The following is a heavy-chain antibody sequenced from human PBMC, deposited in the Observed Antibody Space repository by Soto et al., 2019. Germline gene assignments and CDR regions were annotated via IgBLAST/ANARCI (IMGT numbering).Heavy chain of an antibody. CDR1: GYTFTSYA. Sequence: QVQLVQSGAEVNKPGASVKVSCKASGYTFTSYAMHWVRQAPGQRLEWMGWINAGNGNTKFSQKFQGRVTITRDTSASTAYMELSSLRSEDTAVYFCARGCSGGTCYVFHYWGQGTLVTVSS. D-gene: IGHD2-15*01. CDR3: ARGCSGGTCYVFHY. CDR2: INAGNGNT. V-gene: IGHV1-3*01. J-gene: IGHJ4*02.